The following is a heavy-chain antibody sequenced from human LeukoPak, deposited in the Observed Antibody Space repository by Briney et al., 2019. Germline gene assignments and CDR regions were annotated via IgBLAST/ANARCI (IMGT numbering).Heavy chain of an antibody. D-gene: IGHD3-16*01. CDR1: GLSFSSFA. V-gene: IGHV3-23*01. CDR2: MRVNGET. CDR3: AKASWVSSPDAVR. Sequence: HSGGSLRLSCAASGLSFSSFAMSWVRQGPARGLEWVSSMRVNGETFYADSVKGRFTLSSDSSRNTVYFQLNNLRVEDTDISYCAKASWVSSPDAVRWGQGTLVTVSS. J-gene: IGHJ4*02.